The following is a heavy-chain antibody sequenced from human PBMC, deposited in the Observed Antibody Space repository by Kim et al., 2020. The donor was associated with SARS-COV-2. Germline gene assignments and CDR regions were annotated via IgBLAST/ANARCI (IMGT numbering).Heavy chain of an antibody. D-gene: IGHD2-2*01. CDR1: GFTFSSYS. Sequence: GGSLRLSCAASGFTFSSYSMNWVRQAPGKGLEWVSSISSSSSYIYYADSVKGRFTISRDNAKNSLYLQMNSLRAEDTAVYYCARDPRERATSLPPFDYWGQGTLVTVSS. V-gene: IGHV3-21*01. CDR2: ISSSSSYI. CDR3: ARDPRERATSLPPFDY. J-gene: IGHJ4*02.